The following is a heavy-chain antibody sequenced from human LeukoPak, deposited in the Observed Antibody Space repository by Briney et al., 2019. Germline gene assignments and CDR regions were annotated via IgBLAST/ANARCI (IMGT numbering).Heavy chain of an antibody. D-gene: IGHD1-26*01. Sequence: GATVKISCKASGYTFTDYYMHWVQQAPGKGLEWMGRVDPEDGETIYAEKFQGRVTITADTSTDTAYMELSSLRSEDTAVYYCASYGYSGSYYEGTAFDYWGQGTLVTVSS. J-gene: IGHJ4*02. V-gene: IGHV1-69-2*01. CDR2: VDPEDGET. CDR1: GYTFTDYY. CDR3: ASYGYSGSYYEGTAFDY.